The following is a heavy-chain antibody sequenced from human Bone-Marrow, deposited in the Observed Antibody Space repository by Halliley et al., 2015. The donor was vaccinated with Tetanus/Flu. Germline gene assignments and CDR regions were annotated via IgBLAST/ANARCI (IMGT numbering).Heavy chain of an antibody. CDR2: INPNSGGT. D-gene: IGHD2-15*01. J-gene: IGHJ5*02. Sequence: QMQLVQSGAEVKKPGASVKVSCKASGYTFTDYYMHWVRQAPGQGLEWMGWINPNSGGTNYAQKFQGWVTMTRDTSISTAYMELSRLRSDDPAVYYCARGYRYIVMVAATRQDWFGPWGQGPLVTVSS. V-gene: IGHV1-2*04. CDR3: ARGYRYIVMVAATRQDWFGP. CDR1: GYTFTDYY.